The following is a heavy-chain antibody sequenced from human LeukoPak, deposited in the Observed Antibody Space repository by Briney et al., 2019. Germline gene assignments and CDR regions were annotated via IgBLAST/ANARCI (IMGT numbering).Heavy chain of an antibody. J-gene: IGHJ4*02. CDR1: GFTFRSYS. CDR2: ITSSSSYT. V-gene: IGHV3-21*01. CDR3: VRGERQWLFDY. Sequence: GGSLRLSCAASGFTFRSYSMNWVRQAPGKGLEWVSPITSSSSYTYYADSVKGRFTISRDNAKNSLYLQMNSLRAEDTAVYYCVRGERQWLFDYWGQGTLVTVSS. D-gene: IGHD6-19*01.